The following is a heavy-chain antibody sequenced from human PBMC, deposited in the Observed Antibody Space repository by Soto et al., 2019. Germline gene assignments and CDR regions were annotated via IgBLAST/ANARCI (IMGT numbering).Heavy chain of an antibody. CDR3: ARMDYHEGEGYFDY. CDR2: IVVGSGNT. J-gene: IGHJ4*02. CDR1: GFTFTSSA. Sequence: SVKVSCTASGFTFTSSAVQWVRQARGQRLEWIGWIVVGSGNTNYAQKFQERVTITRDMSTSTTYMELSSLRSEDTAFYYCARMDYHEGEGYFDYWGQRTLVTVSS. D-gene: IGHD3-22*01. V-gene: IGHV1-58*01.